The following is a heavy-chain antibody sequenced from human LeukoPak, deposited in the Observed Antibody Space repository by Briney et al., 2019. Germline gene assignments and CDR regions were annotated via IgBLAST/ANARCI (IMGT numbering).Heavy chain of an antibody. Sequence: TGGSLRLSCAASEFTFSSYSMNWVRQAPGKGLEWVSYISSGSSTVYYADSVKGRFTISRDNAKNSLFLQMNSLRAEDTAVYYCAKYCITTSCYGSVDYWGQGTLVTVSS. CDR2: ISSGSSTV. CDR1: EFTFSSYS. J-gene: IGHJ4*02. D-gene: IGHD2-2*01. V-gene: IGHV3-48*01. CDR3: AKYCITTSCYGSVDY.